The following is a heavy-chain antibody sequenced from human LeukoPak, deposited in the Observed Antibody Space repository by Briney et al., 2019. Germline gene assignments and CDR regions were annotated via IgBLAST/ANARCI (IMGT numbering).Heavy chain of an antibody. CDR2: FDPEDGET. CDR3: ATGLPVGATLGYYFDS. Sequence: ASVKVSCKASGYTFTGYYMHWVRQAPGKGLEWMGGFDPEDGETIYAQNFQGRVTMTEDTSTDTAYMDLYSLRPEDTAVYYCATGLPVGATLGYYFDSWGQGTLVTVSS. D-gene: IGHD1-26*01. J-gene: IGHJ4*02. CDR1: GYTFTGYY. V-gene: IGHV1-24*01.